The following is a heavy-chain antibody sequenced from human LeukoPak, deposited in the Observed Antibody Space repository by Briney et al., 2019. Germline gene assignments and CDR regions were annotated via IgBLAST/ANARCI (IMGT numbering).Heavy chain of an antibody. V-gene: IGHV3-23*01. CDR1: GFTFSGYA. CDR2: ISGSGGST. D-gene: IGHD3-10*01. CDR3: AKEDDGELWFGELYLGY. Sequence: PGGSLRLSCAASGFTFSGYAMSWVRQAPGKGLEWVSAISGSGGSTYYADSVKGRFTISRDNSKNTLYLQMNSLRAEDTAVYYCAKEDDGELWFGELYLGYWGQGTLVTVSS. J-gene: IGHJ4*02.